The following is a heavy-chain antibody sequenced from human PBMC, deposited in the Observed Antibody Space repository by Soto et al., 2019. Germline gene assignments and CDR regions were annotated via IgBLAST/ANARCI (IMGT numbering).Heavy chain of an antibody. CDR1: GYSFTSYW. CDR2: IYPGDSDT. J-gene: IGHJ6*02. Sequence: LQISCKGSGYSFTSYWIVWVRQMPGKGLEWMGIIYPGDSDTRYSPSFQGQVTISADKSISTAYLQWSSLKASDTAMYYCARSYYYDSSGYYLLRYGMDVWGQGTTVTVSS. V-gene: IGHV5-51*01. D-gene: IGHD3-22*01. CDR3: ARSYYYDSSGYYLLRYGMDV.